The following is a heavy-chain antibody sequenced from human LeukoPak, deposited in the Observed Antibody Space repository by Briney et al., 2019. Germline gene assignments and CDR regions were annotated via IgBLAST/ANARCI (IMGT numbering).Heavy chain of an antibody. CDR3: ARGIRYYDILTGHVKGHDNSYYYYMAV. D-gene: IGHD3-9*01. J-gene: IGHJ6*03. V-gene: IGHV1-69*13. CDR2: ITPMFETA. Sequence: AASVKFSCNASGGTFNSYAISWVRQAPGQGLEWMGWITPMFETANYAQNFQGRVTITADEFTTTVYMELSSLRSEDTAVYYCARGIRYYDILTGHVKGHDNSYYYYMAVWGQGPAVTISS. CDR1: GGTFNSYA.